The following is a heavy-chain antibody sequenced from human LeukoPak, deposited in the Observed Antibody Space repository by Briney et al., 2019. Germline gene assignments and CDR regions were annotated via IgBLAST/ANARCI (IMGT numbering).Heavy chain of an antibody. V-gene: IGHV4-31*03. CDR1: GGSISSGGYY. CDR2: IYYSGST. CDR3: ARDSTVYGDYIF. D-gene: IGHD4-17*01. J-gene: IGHJ4*02. Sequence: PSETLSLTCTVSGGSISSGGYYWSWIRQHPGKGLEWIGYIYYSGSTYYNPSLKSRVTISVDTSKNQSSLKLSSVTAADTAVYYCARDSTVYGDYIFWGQGTLVTVSS.